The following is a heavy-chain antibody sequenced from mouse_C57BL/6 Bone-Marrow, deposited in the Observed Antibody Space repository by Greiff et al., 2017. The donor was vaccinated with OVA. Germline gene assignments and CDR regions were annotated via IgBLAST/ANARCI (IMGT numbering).Heavy chain of an antibody. CDR1: GFTFSSYG. CDR3: ARYSPYDYYAMDY. D-gene: IGHD6-5*01. V-gene: IGHV5-6*01. Sequence: EVKVVESGGDLVKPGGSLKLSCAASGFTFSSYGMSWVRQTPDKRLEWVATISSGGSYTYYPDSVKGRFTISRDNAKNTLYLQMSSLKSEDTAMYYCARYSPYDYYAMDYWGQGTSVTVSS. J-gene: IGHJ4*01. CDR2: ISSGGSYT.